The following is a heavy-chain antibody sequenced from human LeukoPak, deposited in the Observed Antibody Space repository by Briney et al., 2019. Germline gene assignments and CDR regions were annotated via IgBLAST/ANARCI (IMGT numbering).Heavy chain of an antibody. CDR2: INHSGSA. CDR1: GGSFSGYY. CDR3: ARGSRGSGGSCYRN. J-gene: IGHJ4*02. D-gene: IGHD2-15*01. V-gene: IGHV4-34*01. Sequence: PSETLSLTCAVYGGSFSGYYWSWIRQPPGKGLEWIGEINHSGSANYNPSLKSRVTISVDTSKNQFSLKLSSVTAADTAVYYCARGSRGSGGSCYRNWGQGTQVTVSS.